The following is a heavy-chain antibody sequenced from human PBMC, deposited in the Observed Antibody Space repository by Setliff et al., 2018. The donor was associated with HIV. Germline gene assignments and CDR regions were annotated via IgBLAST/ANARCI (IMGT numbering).Heavy chain of an antibody. Sequence: SETLSLTCVVYNGSFSGHYWSWIRQPPGKGLEWIGGINHSGSPNYNSSLKSRVTISLDTSKNQFSLKLSSVTAADTAVYYCASLLSRGYYYDRSGYSYRDYWGQGTLVTVSS. CDR2: INHSGSP. V-gene: IGHV4-34*01. CDR1: NGSFSGHY. J-gene: IGHJ4*02. CDR3: ASLLSRGYYYDRSGYSYRDY. D-gene: IGHD3-22*01.